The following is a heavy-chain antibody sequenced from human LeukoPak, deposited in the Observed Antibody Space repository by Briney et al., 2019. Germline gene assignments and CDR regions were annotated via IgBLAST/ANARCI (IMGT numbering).Heavy chain of an antibody. CDR1: GGSISSGGYY. J-gene: IGHJ4*02. D-gene: IGHD3-10*01. Sequence: PSQTLSLTCTVSGGSISSGGYYWSWIRQPPGKGLEWIGEINHSGSTNYNPSLKSRVTISVDTSKNQFSLRLSSVTAADTAVYYCARGDYYGSGSYYSRPVGYYFDYWGQGTLVTVSS. CDR3: ARGDYYGSGSYYSRPVGYYFDY. CDR2: INHSGST. V-gene: IGHV4-30-2*01.